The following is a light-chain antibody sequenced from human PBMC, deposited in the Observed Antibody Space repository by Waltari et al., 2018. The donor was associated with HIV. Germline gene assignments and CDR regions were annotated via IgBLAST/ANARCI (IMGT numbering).Light chain of an antibody. J-gene: IGKJ1*01. CDR2: AAS. CDR3: LQHNSYPRT. V-gene: IGKV1-17*01. CDR1: QDIRND. Sequence: DIQMTQSPFSLSASVGDRITITCRASQDIRNDLGWYQHTAGKPPKRLIYAASTLQPGVPSRFSARGFGTEFTLTISGLQPGDVATYYCLQHNSYPRTFGRGTKVEI.